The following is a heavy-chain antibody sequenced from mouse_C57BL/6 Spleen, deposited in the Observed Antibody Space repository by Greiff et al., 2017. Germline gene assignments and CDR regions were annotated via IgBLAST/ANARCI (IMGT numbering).Heavy chain of an antibody. CDR1: GYTFTDYY. CDR3: ARDDYDERSFAY. J-gene: IGHJ3*01. V-gene: IGHV1-26*01. Sequence: VQLQQSGPELVKPGASVKISCKASGYTFTDYYMNWVKQSHGKSLEWIGDINPNNGGTSYNQKFKGKATLTVDKSSSTAYMELRSLTSEDSAVYYCARDDYDERSFAYWGQGTLVTVSA. CDR2: INPNNGGT. D-gene: IGHD2-4*01.